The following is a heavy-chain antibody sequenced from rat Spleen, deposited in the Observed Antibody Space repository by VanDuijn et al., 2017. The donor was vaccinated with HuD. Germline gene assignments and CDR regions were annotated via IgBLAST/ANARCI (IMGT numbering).Heavy chain of an antibody. CDR3: ARAGYLRDWYFDF. V-gene: IGHV5S13*01. CDR2: ISSSGGST. D-gene: IGHD2-2*01. CDR1: GFTFSNYD. Sequence: EVQLVESGGGLVQPGRSLKVSCAASGFTFSNYDMAWVRQAPTKGLEWVESISSSGGSTYYRDSVKGRFTVSRDNTKNTLYLQMDNLRSEDTATYYCARAGYLRDWYFDFWGPGTMVTVSS. J-gene: IGHJ1*01.